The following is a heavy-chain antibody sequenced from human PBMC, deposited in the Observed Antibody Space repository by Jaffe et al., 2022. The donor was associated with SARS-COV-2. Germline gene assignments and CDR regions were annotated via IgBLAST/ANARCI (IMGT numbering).Heavy chain of an antibody. CDR1: GFTFNDYA. V-gene: IGHV3-23*01. D-gene: IGHD4-4*01. CDR2: IAGNSDDT. CDR3: VRLRQFAFEI. J-gene: IGHJ3*02. Sequence: EVQLMESGGDLVQPGGSLRLSCAAAGFTFNDYAMSWVRQAPGKGLEWVSTIAGNSDDTSYIGSVKGRFTISRDNSKNTLFLQMKSLRAEDTAIYYCVRLRQFAFEIWGQGAMVTVSS.